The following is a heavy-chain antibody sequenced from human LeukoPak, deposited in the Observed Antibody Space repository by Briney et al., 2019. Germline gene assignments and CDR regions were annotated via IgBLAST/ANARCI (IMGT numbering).Heavy chain of an antibody. V-gene: IGHV4-59*11. J-gene: IGHJ6*03. D-gene: IGHD3-10*01. CDR2: IYYSGST. Sequence: SETLSLTCTVSGGSISSHYWSWIRQPPGKGLEWVGCIYYSGSTNYNPSLKRRFTISVDTPKNQLSLKLSSVTAADTAVYYCARAFSGSGSYYYYYYYMDVWGKGTTVTVSS. CDR3: ARAFSGSGSYYYYYYYMDV. CDR1: GGSISSHY.